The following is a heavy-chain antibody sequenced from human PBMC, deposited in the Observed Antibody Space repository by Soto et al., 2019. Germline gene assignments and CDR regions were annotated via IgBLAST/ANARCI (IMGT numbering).Heavy chain of an antibody. CDR2: ISAYKGNT. D-gene: IGHD3-10*01. CDR1: GYTFSIYG. Sequence: GASVKVSCKAFGYTFSIYGVTWVRQAPGQGLEWLGWISAYKGNTKFAEKLQGRVTMATDKSTTTAYMELRSLTSDDTAVYFCASGSGDPYYFDYWGQGTRVTVSS. J-gene: IGHJ4*02. CDR3: ASGSGDPYYFDY. V-gene: IGHV1-18*01.